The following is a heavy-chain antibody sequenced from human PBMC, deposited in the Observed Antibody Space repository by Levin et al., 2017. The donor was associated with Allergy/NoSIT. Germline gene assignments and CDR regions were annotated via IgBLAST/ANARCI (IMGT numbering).Heavy chain of an antibody. D-gene: IGHD3-10*01. CDR3: ARPGSLGYGTPAY. J-gene: IGHJ4*02. CDR2: ITGSGGIT. CDR1: GFTFSSYA. V-gene: IGHV3-23*01. Sequence: LSLTCAASGFTFSSYAMSWVRQAPGKGLEWVSVITGSGGITYYADSVKGRFTISRDNSKNTLYLQMNSLRAEDTAVYYCARPGSLGYGTPAYWGQGTLVTVSS.